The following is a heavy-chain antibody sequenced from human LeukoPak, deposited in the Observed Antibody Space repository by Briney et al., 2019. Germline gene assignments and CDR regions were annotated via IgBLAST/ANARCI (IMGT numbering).Heavy chain of an antibody. CDR3: AREPLAARRGYFDY. CDR2: IYYSGST. V-gene: IGHV4-59*11. Sequence: SETLSLTWTVSGGSISSHYWSWIRQPPGKGLEWIGYIYYSGSTNYNPSLKSRVTISVDTSKNQFSLKLSSVTAADTAVYYCAREPLAARRGYFDYWGQGTLVTVSS. CDR1: GGSISSHY. D-gene: IGHD6-6*01. J-gene: IGHJ4*02.